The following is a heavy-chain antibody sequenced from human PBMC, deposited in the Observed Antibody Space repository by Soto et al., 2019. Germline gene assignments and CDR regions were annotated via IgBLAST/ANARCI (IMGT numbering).Heavy chain of an antibody. CDR2: ISANNGNT. V-gene: IGHV1-18*04. D-gene: IGHD2-15*01. CDR3: ARGGGYCSGGNCYSLDY. Sequence: QAQLVQSGAEVKKPGASVKVSCKASGYTFRSHGITWVRQAPGQGLEWMGWISANNGNTNYARKLQGRVTMTTDTSNSTAYMELRSLKSDDTAVYYCARGGGYCSGGNCYSLDYWGQGTLVSVSS. J-gene: IGHJ4*02. CDR1: GYTFRSHG.